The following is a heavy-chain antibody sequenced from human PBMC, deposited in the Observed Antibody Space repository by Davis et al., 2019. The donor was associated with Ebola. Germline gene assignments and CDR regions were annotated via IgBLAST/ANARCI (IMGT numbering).Heavy chain of an antibody. J-gene: IGHJ6*02. V-gene: IGHV4-39*01. CDR2: MYYSGST. Sequence: SETLSLTCTVSGGSISSTSFFWGWIRQPPGKGLEWIGSMYYSGSTYNNPSLKNRLTISVDTSKNQFSLKLSSVTAADTAVYYCARGRLITMVRGVIIRTRGGMDVWGQGTTVTVSS. D-gene: IGHD3-10*01. CDR3: ARGRLITMVRGVIIRTRGGMDV. CDR1: GGSISSTSFF.